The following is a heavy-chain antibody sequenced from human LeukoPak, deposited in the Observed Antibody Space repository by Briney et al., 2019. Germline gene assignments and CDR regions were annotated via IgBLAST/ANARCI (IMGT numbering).Heavy chain of an antibody. Sequence: GGSLRLSCAASGFTFSSYSMNWVRQAPGKGLEWVSSISSSSSYIYYADSVKGRFTKSRDNAKNSLYLPMNSLRAEDTAVYYWARSQLWYGYYYYYYMDVWGKGTTVTVSS. CDR3: ARSQLWYGYYYYYYMDV. CDR1: GFTFSSYS. J-gene: IGHJ6*03. CDR2: ISSSSSYI. D-gene: IGHD5-18*01. V-gene: IGHV3-21*01.